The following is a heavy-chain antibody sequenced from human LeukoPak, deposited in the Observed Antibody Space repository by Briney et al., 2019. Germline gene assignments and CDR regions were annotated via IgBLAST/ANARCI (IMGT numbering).Heavy chain of an antibody. D-gene: IGHD3-3*01. Sequence: ASVKVSCKASGYTFTGYYMHWVRQAPGQGLEWMGWINPNSGGTNYAQKFQGRVTMTRDTSISTAYMELSRLRSDDTAVYYCARDGRFLEWLPDNDAFDIWGQGTMVTVSS. J-gene: IGHJ3*02. CDR2: INPNSGGT. CDR1: GYTFTGYY. CDR3: ARDGRFLEWLPDNDAFDI. V-gene: IGHV1-2*02.